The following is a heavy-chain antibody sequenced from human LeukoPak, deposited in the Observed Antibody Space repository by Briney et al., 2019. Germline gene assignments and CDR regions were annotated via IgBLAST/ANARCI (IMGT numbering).Heavy chain of an antibody. V-gene: IGHV3-30*02. CDR3: AKLYDYVWGSYRSNDAFDI. J-gene: IGHJ3*02. CDR1: GFTLSSYG. D-gene: IGHD3-16*02. CDR2: IRYDGSNK. Sequence: GGSLRLSCAASGFTLSSYGMHWVRQAPGKGLEWVAFIRYDGSNKYYADSVKGRFTISRDNSKNTLYLQMNSLRAEDTAVYYCAKLYDYVWGSYRSNDAFDIWGQGTMVTVSS.